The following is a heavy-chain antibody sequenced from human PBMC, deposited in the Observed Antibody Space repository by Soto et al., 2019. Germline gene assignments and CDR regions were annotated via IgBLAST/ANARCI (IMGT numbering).Heavy chain of an antibody. Sequence: SETLSLTCAVYGGSFSGYYWSWIRQPPGKGLEWIGEINHSGSTNYNPSLKSRVTISVDTSKNQFSLKLSSVTAADTAVYYCARRPPGLRFLEWLPHYYGMDVWGQGTTVTVSS. CDR1: GGSFSGYY. V-gene: IGHV4-34*01. CDR3: ARRPPGLRFLEWLPHYYGMDV. D-gene: IGHD3-3*01. CDR2: INHSGST. J-gene: IGHJ6*02.